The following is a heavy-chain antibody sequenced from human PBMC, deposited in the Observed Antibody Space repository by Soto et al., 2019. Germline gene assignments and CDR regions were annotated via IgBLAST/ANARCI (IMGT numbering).Heavy chain of an antibody. D-gene: IGHD3-22*01. Sequence: QVQLQESGPGLVKPSQTLSLSCTVSGGSISSGDYYWSWIRQPPGKGLEWIGYIYYSGSTYYNPSLKSRVTISVDTSKNQFSLKLSSVTAADTAVYYCASSPDSSGYPKDYWGQGTLVTVSS. CDR2: IYYSGST. CDR1: GGSISSGDYY. V-gene: IGHV4-30-4*01. CDR3: ASSPDSSGYPKDY. J-gene: IGHJ4*02.